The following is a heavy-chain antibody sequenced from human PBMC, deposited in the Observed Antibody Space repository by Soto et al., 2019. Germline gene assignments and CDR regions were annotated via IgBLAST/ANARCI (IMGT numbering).Heavy chain of an antibody. V-gene: IGHV3-30*18. CDR3: AKDGSSDWPPYGYHYGMDV. CDR2: ISYDGSNK. J-gene: IGHJ6*02. CDR1: GFTFSSYG. D-gene: IGHD6-13*01. Sequence: QVQLVESGGGVVQSGRSLRLSCAASGFTFSSYGMHWVRQAPGKGLEWVAVISYDGSNKYHADSVKGRFTISRDNSKNTLYLQMNSLRAEYTAVYYCAKDGSSDWPPYGYHYGMDVGGQGTTVTVS.